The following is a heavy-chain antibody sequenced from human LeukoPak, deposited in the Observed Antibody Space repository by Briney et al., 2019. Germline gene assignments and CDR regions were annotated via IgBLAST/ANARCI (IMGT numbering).Heavy chain of an antibody. J-gene: IGHJ4*02. Sequence: PGGSLRLSCAASGFTFSSYGMHWVRQAPGKGLEWVAFIRYDGSNKYYADSVKGRFTISRDNSKNTLYLQMNSLRAEDTAVYYCARGVTNVVVVAALDYWGQGTLVTVSS. V-gene: IGHV3-30*02. CDR2: IRYDGSNK. CDR1: GFTFSSYG. D-gene: IGHD2-15*01. CDR3: ARGVTNVVVVAALDY.